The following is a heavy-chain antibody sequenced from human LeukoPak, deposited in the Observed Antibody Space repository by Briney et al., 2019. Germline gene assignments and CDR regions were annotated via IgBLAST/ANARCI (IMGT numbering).Heavy chain of an antibody. CDR2: ISYSGDT. D-gene: IGHD3-10*01. CDR3: VRITQGTVDY. Sequence: PSETLSLTCTVSGGSISPYYWGWIRQPPGKGLEWIGYISYSGDTNYTPSLKNRVTISVDTSKNQFSLKLSSVTAADTAVYYCVRITQGTVDYWGQGTLVTVSS. CDR1: GGSISPYY. V-gene: IGHV4-59*01. J-gene: IGHJ4*02.